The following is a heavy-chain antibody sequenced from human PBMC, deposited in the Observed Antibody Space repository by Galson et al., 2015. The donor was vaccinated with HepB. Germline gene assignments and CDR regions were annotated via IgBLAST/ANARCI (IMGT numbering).Heavy chain of an antibody. J-gene: IGHJ4*02. V-gene: IGHV3-23*01. D-gene: IGHD4-17*01. CDR1: GFTFSNYA. CDR2: ISGSGGST. CDR3: ANKNGYYTDY. Sequence: SLRLSCAASGFTFSNYAMRWVRQAPGKGLEWVSSISGSGGSTYYADSVKGRFTISRDNSKNTLYLQMNSLRAEDTAIYFCANKNGYYTDYWGQGTLVTVSS.